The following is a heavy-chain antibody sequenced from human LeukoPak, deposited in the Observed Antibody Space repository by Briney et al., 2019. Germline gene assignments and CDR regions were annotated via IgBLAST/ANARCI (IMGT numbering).Heavy chain of an antibody. Sequence: GGSLRLSCAASGFTFSSYSMNWVRQARGKGLEWVSSISSSSSYIYYADSVKGRFTISRDNAKNSLYLQMNSLRAEETAVYYCARGRGCSGGSCYANDYWGQGTLVTVSS. CDR2: ISSSSSYI. V-gene: IGHV3-21*01. J-gene: IGHJ4*02. CDR1: GFTFSSYS. D-gene: IGHD2-15*01. CDR3: ARGRGCSGGSCYANDY.